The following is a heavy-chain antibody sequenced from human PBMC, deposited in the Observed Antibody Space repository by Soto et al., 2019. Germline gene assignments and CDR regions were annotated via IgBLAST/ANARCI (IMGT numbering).Heavy chain of an antibody. CDR2: ISSSGSTI. Sequence: QVQLVESGGGLVKPGGSLRLSGAASGFTFRAYYMSGIRQAPGKGLEWVSYISSSGSTIYYADSVKGRFTISRDNAKNSLYLQMNSLRAEDTAVYYCASPTVTPHYGMDVWGQGTTVTVSS. CDR1: GFTFRAYY. V-gene: IGHV3-11*01. CDR3: ASPTVTPHYGMDV. D-gene: IGHD4-17*01. J-gene: IGHJ6*02.